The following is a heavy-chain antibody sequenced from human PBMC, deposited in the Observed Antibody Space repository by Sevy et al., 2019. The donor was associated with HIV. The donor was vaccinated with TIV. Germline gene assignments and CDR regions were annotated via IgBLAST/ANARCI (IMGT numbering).Heavy chain of an antibody. J-gene: IGHJ6*02. CDR1: GVTFSDYA. CDR2: ISGFGDKT. V-gene: IGHV3-23*01. CDR3: AKAGGINWFYYYYGMDV. D-gene: IGHD1-1*01. Sequence: GGSLRLSCAVSGVTFSDYAMSWVRQAPGKGLEWVSFISGFGDKTYYADSVRGRFTISRDNSKNTLRLQMNSLRAEDTAVYYCAKAGGINWFYYYYGMDVWGQGTTVTVSS.